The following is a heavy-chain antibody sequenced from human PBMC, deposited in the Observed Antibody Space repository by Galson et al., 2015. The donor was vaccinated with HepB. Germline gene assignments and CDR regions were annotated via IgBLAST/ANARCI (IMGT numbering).Heavy chain of an antibody. CDR1: GCTFNTYT. D-gene: IGHD3-22*01. J-gene: IGHJ4*02. Sequence: SVKVSCKASGCTFNTYTLNWVRQAPGQGLEWMGGIIPIFGSANYAQKFQGRVTITADESTNTTYMELRRLRSEDTAVYYCARHYDTSGYYPYWGQGTLVTVSS. CDR3: ARHYDTSGYYPY. CDR2: IIPIFGSA. V-gene: IGHV1-69*13.